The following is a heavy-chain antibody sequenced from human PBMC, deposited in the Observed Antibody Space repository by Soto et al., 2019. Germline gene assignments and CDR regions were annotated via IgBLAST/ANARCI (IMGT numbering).Heavy chain of an antibody. J-gene: IGHJ4*02. CDR1: GFTFSSYS. CDR3: ARNPIVVVVAHDY. Sequence: GGSLRLSCAASGFTFSSYSMNWVRQTPGKGLEWVSYISSSSSTIYYADSVKGRFTISRDNAKNSLYLQMNSLRAEDTAVYYCARNPIVVVVAHDYWGQGTLVTVSS. CDR2: ISSSSSTI. V-gene: IGHV3-48*04. D-gene: IGHD2-15*01.